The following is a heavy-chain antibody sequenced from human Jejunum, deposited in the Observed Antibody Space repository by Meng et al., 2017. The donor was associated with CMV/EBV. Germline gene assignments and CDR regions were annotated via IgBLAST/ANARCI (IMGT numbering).Heavy chain of an antibody. J-gene: IGHJ4*02. CDR3: ARGGGVAPYYFDS. D-gene: IGHD3-3*01. CDR2: IYGYSRNK. V-gene: IGHV3-21*01. Sequence: VRKGRGKGEEGVSTIYGYSRNKKKGEKVKGRLTISRDNDKNSLYLQMNSLRAEDTAVYYCARGGGVAPYYFDSWGQGTLVTVSS.